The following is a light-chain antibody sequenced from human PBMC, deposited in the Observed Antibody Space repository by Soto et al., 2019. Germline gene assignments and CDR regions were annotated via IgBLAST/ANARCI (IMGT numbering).Light chain of an antibody. CDR3: QQYGSSGT. CDR1: QSVSNTY. J-gene: IGKJ1*01. CDR2: GAS. Sequence: EIVLAQSPGTLSLSPGDTATLSCRASQSVSNTYLAWYQQKPGQAPRLLIYGASNRATGIPDRFSGSGSGTDFTLTISRLEPEDFAVYYCQQYGSSGTFGQGTKVDIK. V-gene: IGKV3-20*01.